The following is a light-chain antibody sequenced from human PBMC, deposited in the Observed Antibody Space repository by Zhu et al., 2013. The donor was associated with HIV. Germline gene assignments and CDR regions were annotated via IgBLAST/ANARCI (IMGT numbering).Light chain of an antibody. Sequence: DIQLTQSPSTLSASVGDRVTVTCRASQSFSGWLAWYQQKPGKAPKLLIYKASTLQSAVPSRFSGSGSGTEFTLTISSLQPDDSATYYCQLYNNYSWTFGQGTKVEIK. V-gene: IGKV1-5*03. CDR2: KAS. CDR3: QLYNNYSWT. J-gene: IGKJ1*01. CDR1: QSFSGW.